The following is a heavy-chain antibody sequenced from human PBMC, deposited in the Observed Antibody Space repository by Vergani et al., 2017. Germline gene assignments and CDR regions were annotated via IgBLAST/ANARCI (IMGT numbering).Heavy chain of an antibody. V-gene: IGHV5-51*01. Sequence: EKQLVQSGSESKKPGESLKISCQAFGYIFSNFWIGWVRQRPGRGLDWMGIIYPGDSEVKSNPTFRGQVIFSVDTSVNTAYLQWRSLHASDTATYFCASGGHGSENGGALQLWGQGTNITVSS. CDR3: ASGGHGSENGGALQL. J-gene: IGHJ3*01. CDR1: GYIFSNFW. D-gene: IGHD3-10*01. CDR2: IYPGDSEV.